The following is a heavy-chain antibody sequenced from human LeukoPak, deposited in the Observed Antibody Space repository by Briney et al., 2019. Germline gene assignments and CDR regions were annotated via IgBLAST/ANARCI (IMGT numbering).Heavy chain of an antibody. CDR3: AHRRHLNRGWTFGSFDY. CDR2: IYWDDDK. CDR1: GFSLTTRGVG. D-gene: IGHD6-19*01. V-gene: IGHV2-5*02. J-gene: IGHJ4*02. Sequence: SGPTLVNPTQTLTLTCTFSGFSLTTRGVGVGWVRQPPGKALEWLALIYWDDDKRYRPSLKSRLTITKDTSNNQVVLTMTNMDPVDTATYYCAHRRHLNRGWTFGSFDYWGQGALVTVSS.